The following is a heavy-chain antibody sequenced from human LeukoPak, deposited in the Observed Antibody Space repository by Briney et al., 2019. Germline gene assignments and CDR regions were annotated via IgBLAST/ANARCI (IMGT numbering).Heavy chain of an antibody. CDR1: VYTFTSYG. D-gene: IGHD3-3*01. CDR3: AREYDFWSGYSNWFDP. J-gene: IGHJ5*02. V-gene: IGHV1-18*01. Sequence: ASVHVSLKCSVYTFTSYGIRWLRQPPAQGLEWMGWSNAYNGNTNYAQKLQGRVTMTTDTSTSTAYMELRSLRSDDTAAYYCAREYDFWSGYSNWFDPWGQGTLVTVSS. CDR2: SNAYNGNT.